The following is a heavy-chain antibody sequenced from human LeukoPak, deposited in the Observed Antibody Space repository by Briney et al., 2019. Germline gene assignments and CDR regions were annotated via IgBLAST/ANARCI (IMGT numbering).Heavy chain of an antibody. D-gene: IGHD6-13*01. CDR3: ARVRAEGGYDAFDI. J-gene: IGHJ3*02. V-gene: IGHV3-21*01. Sequence: GGSLRLSCAASGFTFSSYSMAWVRQAPGKGLEWVSSISTGSTYLNHADSVKGRFSISRDNAKNSLYLRMNTLRAEDTAVYYCARVRAEGGYDAFDIWGQGTMVTVSS. CDR1: GFTFSSYS. CDR2: ISTGSTYL.